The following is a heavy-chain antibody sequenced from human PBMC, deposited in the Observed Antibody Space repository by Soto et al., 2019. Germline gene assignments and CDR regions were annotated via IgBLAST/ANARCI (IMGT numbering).Heavy chain of an antibody. CDR2: IYYSGST. J-gene: IGHJ4*02. Sequence: SETLSLTCTVSGGSXSSSSYYWGWIRQPPGKGLEWIGSIYYSGSTYYNPSLKSRVTISVDTSKNQFSLKLSSVTAADTAVYYCARWEGTTSDFDYWGQGTLVTVSS. CDR1: GGSXSSSSYY. D-gene: IGHD4-17*01. CDR3: ARWEGTTSDFDY. V-gene: IGHV4-39*01.